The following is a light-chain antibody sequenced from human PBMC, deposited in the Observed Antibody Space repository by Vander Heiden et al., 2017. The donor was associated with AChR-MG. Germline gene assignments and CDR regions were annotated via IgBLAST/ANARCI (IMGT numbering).Light chain of an antibody. J-gene: IGKJ1*01. Sequence: DIQMTQSPSSVSASVGDRVTITCRASQQIRSSLAWYQQKPGKAPKFLIYAASNLQSGVPSRFSGSGSGTDFTLTISSLQPEDFATYYCQQGNNFPWTFGQGTKVEIK. CDR1: QQIRSS. V-gene: IGKV1-12*01. CDR3: QQGNNFPWT. CDR2: AAS.